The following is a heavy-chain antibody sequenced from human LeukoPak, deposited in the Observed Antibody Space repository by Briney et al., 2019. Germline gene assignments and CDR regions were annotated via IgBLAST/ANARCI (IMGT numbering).Heavy chain of an antibody. V-gene: IGHV3-21*01. CDR1: GFTFSSYS. J-gene: IGHJ3*02. CDR3: ARDSVGATYDAFDI. D-gene: IGHD1-26*01. CDR2: ISSSSSYI. Sequence: GGSLRLSCAASGFTFSSYSINWVRQAPGEGLEWVSSISSSSSYIYYADSVKGRFTISRDNAKNSLYLQMNSLRAEDTAVYYCARDSVGATYDAFDIWGQGTMVTVSS.